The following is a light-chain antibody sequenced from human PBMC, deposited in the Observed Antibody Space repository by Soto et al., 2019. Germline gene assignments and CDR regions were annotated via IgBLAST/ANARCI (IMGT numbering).Light chain of an antibody. CDR3: SSYAATNNYV. CDR2: EVT. J-gene: IGLJ1*01. CDR1: SSDVGGYNF. Sequence: QSALTQPPSASGSPGQSVTISCTGTSSDVGGYNFVSWYRQYPGKAPQLIIYEVTKRPSGFPDRFSGSKSGNTASLTVSGLQAEDEADYCCSSYAATNNYVFGSGTKLTVL. V-gene: IGLV2-8*01.